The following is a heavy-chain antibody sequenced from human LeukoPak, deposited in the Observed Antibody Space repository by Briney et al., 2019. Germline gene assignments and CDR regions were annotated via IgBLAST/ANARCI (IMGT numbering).Heavy chain of an antibody. CDR1: GGTFSSYA. V-gene: IGHV1-69*13. CDR3: ARAGGITMVRGVPYYYYYYGMDV. J-gene: IGHJ6*04. D-gene: IGHD3-10*01. CDR2: IIPIFGTA. Sequence: SVKVSCKASGGTFSSYAISWVRQAPGQGLEWMRGIIPIFGTANYAQKFQGRVTITADESTSTAYMELSSLRSEDTAVYYCARAGGITMVRGVPYYYYYYGMDVWGKGTTVTVSS.